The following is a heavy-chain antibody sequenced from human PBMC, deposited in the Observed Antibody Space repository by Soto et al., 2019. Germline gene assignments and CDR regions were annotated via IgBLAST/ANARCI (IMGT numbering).Heavy chain of an antibody. CDR3: ARGRTLPLGDCSSKTCYGWFDS. D-gene: IGHD2-2*01. J-gene: IGHJ5*01. CDR1: GGSISSTSYA. V-gene: IGHV4-39*07. CDR2: IDYSGTI. Sequence: NPSETLSLTCTVSGGSISSTSYAWGWIRQSPGKGLEWIGYIDYSGTIHYKPSLKSRITISIDASKSQFSLKLSSVTAADTAVYLCARGRTLPLGDCSSKTCYGWFDSWGQGALVTVSS.